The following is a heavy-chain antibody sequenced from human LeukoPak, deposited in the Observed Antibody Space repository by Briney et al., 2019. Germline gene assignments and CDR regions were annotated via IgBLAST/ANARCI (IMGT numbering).Heavy chain of an antibody. V-gene: IGHV4-59*01. CDR3: ARGVSGSYYAFDY. Sequence: SETLSLTCTVSDDSISSYYWSWIRRPPGKGLEWIGYIYYSGSTNYNPSLKSRVTISVDTSKNQFSLKLSSVTAADTAVYYCARGVSGSYYAFDYWGQGTLVTVSS. D-gene: IGHD3-10*01. J-gene: IGHJ4*02. CDR2: IYYSGST. CDR1: DDSISSYY.